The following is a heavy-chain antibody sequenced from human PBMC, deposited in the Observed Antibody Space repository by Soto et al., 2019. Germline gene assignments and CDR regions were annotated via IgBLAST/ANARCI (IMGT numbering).Heavy chain of an antibody. J-gene: IGHJ5*02. CDR3: ARGMQAGTDNVNWFAP. CDR1: GFSISRSA. D-gene: IGHD2-8*01. CDR2: IAYDGSNR. V-gene: IGHV3-30*04. Sequence: QVQLVESGGGVVQPGRSLRLSCAASGFSISRSAMHWVRQAPGKGLEWVAVIAYDGSNRWYADSAKGRFTISRDNSKNTVYLQLSSLRGEDTAVYYFARGMQAGTDNVNWFAPWGQGTLVTVPS.